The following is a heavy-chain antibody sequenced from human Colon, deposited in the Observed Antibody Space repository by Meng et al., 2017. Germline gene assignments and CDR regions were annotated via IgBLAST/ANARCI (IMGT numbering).Heavy chain of an antibody. D-gene: IGHD4-17*01. J-gene: IGHJ5*02. Sequence: VEVVESGGGLVQPGGSLRLSCAASGFTFSDYWMNWVRQVPGKGLEWVARMNGDGGSVSYADSVKGRFTISRDNSKSTLYLQMNDLRVDDTAVYYCASLSPPVTEKWIDPWGQGTLVTVSS. V-gene: IGHV3-74*01. CDR2: MNGDGGSV. CDR1: GFTFSDYW. CDR3: ASLSPPVTEKWIDP.